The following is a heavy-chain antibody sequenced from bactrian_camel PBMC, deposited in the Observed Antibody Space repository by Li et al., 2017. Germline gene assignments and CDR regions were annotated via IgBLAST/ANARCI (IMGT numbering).Heavy chain of an antibody. Sequence: QLVESGGGLVQPGGSLRLSCAASGFTFSNADMYWVRQAPGKGLEWVSMINSGSDSTYYSNSVKGRFTISRDNAKNTVYLQLDRLETEDMAMYYCVRAKTLLSSRLTLVTGARGPRSPSP. D-gene: IGHD1*01. J-gene: IGHJ6*01. CDR2: INSGSDST. V-gene: IGHV3S40*01. CDR3: VRAKTLLSSRLTLVT. CDR1: GFTFSNAD.